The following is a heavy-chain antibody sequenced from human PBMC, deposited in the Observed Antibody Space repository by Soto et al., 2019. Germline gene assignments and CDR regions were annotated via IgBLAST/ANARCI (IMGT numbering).Heavy chain of an antibody. CDR3: ARGAVLKDYYGMDV. V-gene: IGHV1-2*04. CDR1: GYTFTGYY. J-gene: IGHJ6*02. CDR2: INPNSGGT. Sequence: SVKVSCKASGYTFTGYYMHWVRQAPGQGLEWMGWINPNSGGTNYAQKFQGWVTMTRDTSISTAYMELSRLRSDDTAVYYCARGAVLKDYYGMDVWGQGTTVTVSS.